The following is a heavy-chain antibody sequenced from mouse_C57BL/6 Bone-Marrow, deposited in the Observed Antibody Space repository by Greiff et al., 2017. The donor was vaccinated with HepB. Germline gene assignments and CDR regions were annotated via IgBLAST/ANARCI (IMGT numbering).Heavy chain of an antibody. V-gene: IGHV1-81*01. J-gene: IGHJ1*03. CDR2: IYPRSGNT. CDR1: GYTFTSYG. CDR3: ARERVYYYGSSRYFDV. D-gene: IGHD1-1*01. Sequence: VQLQESGAELARPGASVKLSCKASGYTFTSYGISWVKQRTGQGLEWIGEIYPRSGNTYYNEKFKGKATLTADKSSSTAYMELRSLTSEDSAVYFCARERVYYYGSSRYFDVWGTGTTVTVSS.